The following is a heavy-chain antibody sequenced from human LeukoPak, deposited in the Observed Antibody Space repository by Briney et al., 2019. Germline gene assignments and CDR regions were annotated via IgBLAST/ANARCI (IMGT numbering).Heavy chain of an antibody. CDR3: ATGLVALLRWAFDI. Sequence: ASVKVSCKVSRYTLTELSMHWVRQAPGKGLEWMGGFDPEDGETIYAQKFQGRVTMTEDTSTDTAYMELSSLRSEDTAVYYCATGLVALLRWAFDIWGQGTMVTVSS. CDR2: FDPEDGET. V-gene: IGHV1-24*01. CDR1: RYTLTELS. J-gene: IGHJ3*02. D-gene: IGHD3-9*01.